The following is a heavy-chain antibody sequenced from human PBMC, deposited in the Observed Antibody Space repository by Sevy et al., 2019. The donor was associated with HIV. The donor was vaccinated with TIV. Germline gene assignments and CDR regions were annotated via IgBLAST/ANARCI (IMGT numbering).Heavy chain of an antibody. D-gene: IGHD3-10*01. CDR2: INPNSGGT. CDR3: ARTGITRDHAFDI. J-gene: IGHJ3*02. V-gene: IGHV1-2*02. CDR1: GYTFTGYY. Sequence: ASVKVSCKASGYTFTGYYMYWVRQAPGQGLEWMGWINPNSGGTNYAQIFQGRVTMTRDTPISTAYMELSRLTPDDTAIYYCARTGITRDHAFDIWGQGTMVTVSS.